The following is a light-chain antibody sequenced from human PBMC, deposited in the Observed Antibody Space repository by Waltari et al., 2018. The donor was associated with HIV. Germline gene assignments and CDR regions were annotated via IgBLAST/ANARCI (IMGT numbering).Light chain of an antibody. CDR3: CSSGPSDTPVV. CDR2: DSN. V-gene: IGLV2-11*01. CDR1: ITDVGGYWY. Sequence: QSALPQPRSVSGSPGQSVTISCTGTITDVGGYWYVYWYHQHPGTAPTLLIFDSNKGRPAVPARCTGSTCGNTAVLLISGRVAEEEADDSCCSSGPSDTPVVFGGGTKLTVL. J-gene: IGLJ3*02.